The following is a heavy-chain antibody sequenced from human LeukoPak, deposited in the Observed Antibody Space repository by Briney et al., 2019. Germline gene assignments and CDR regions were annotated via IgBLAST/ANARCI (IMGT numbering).Heavy chain of an antibody. D-gene: IGHD4-23*01. V-gene: IGHV1-69*05. J-gene: IGHJ3*02. CDR3: ARDQVGGNPYDAFDI. CDR2: IIPISGTA. CDR1: GGTFSSYA. Sequence: VASVKVSCKASGGTFSSYAISWVRQAPGQGLEWMGRIIPISGTANYAQKFQGRVTITTDESTSTAYMELSSLRSEDTAVYYCARDQVGGNPYDAFDIWGQGTMVTVSS.